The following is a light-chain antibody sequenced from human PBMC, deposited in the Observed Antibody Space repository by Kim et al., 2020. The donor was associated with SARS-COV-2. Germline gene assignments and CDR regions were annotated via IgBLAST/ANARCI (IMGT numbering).Light chain of an antibody. CDR1: NSDVGGYNY. CDR2: DVS. CDR3: SSYTSSSTLV. V-gene: IGLV2-14*03. J-gene: IGLJ1*01. Sequence: GQTITSSCTGTNSDVGGYNYVSWYQQHPGKAPKLMIYDVSNRPSGVSNRFSGSKSGNTASLTISGLQAEDEADYYCSSYTSSSTLVFGTGTKVTVL.